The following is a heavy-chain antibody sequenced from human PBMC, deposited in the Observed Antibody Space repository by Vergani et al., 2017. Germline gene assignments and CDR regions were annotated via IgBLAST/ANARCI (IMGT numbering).Heavy chain of an antibody. V-gene: IGHV4-31*03. Sequence: QVQLQESGPGLVKPSQTLSLTCTVSGGSISSGGYYWSWIRQHPGNGLVWIGYIYYSGSTYYNPSLKSRVTLTVDTSKNQFSLKLSSVTAADTAVYYCARVGGGDSGYEIDSSGWKLFDYWGQGTLVTVSS. CDR3: ARVGGGDSGYEIDSSGWKLFDY. J-gene: IGHJ4*02. CDR2: IYYSGST. CDR1: GGSISSGGYY. D-gene: IGHD6-19*01.